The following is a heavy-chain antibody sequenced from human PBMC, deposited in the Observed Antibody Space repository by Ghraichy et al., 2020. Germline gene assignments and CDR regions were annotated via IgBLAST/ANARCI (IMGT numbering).Heavy chain of an antibody. V-gene: IGHV1-46*01. Sequence: ASVKVSCKASGYTFTSYYMHWVRQAPGQGLEWMGIINPSGGSTSYAQKFQGRVTMTRDTSTSTVYMELSSLRSEDTAVYYCARDRGEGRGTKRITMVRGVILGYGMDVWGQGTTVTVSS. CDR2: INPSGGST. CDR3: ARDRGEGRGTKRITMVRGVILGYGMDV. CDR1: GYTFTSYY. D-gene: IGHD3-10*01. J-gene: IGHJ6*02.